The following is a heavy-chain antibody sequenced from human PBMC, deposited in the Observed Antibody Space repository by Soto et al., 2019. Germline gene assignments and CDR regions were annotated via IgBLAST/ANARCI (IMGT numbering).Heavy chain of an antibody. CDR3: AREDSSGYYLLDY. CDR2: ISSSSSTI. J-gene: IGHJ4*02. D-gene: IGHD3-22*01. CDR1: GFTFSSYS. Sequence: EVQLVESGGGLVQPGGSLRLSCAASGFTFSSYSMNWVRQAPGKGLEWVSYISSSSSTIYYADSVKGRCTISRDNAKNSLYLQMNSLRAEDTAVYYCAREDSSGYYLLDYWGQGTLVTVSS. V-gene: IGHV3-48*01.